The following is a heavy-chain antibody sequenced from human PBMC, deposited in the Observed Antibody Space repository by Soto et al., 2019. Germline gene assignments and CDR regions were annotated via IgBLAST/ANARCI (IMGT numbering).Heavy chain of an antibody. CDR2: IYHSGST. CDR1: GYSISSGYY. CDR3: ARAKEMATIISWFDP. J-gene: IGHJ5*02. V-gene: IGHV4-38-2*01. D-gene: IGHD5-12*01. Sequence: SETLSLTCAVSGYSISSGYYWGWIRQPPGKGLEWIGSIYHSGSTYYNPSLKSRVTISVDTSKNQFSLKLSSVTAADTAVYYCARAKEMATIISWFDPWGQGTLVTVSS.